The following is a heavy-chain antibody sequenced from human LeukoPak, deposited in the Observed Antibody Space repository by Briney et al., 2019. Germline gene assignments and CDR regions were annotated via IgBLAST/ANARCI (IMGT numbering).Heavy chain of an antibody. V-gene: IGHV4-59*01. CDR1: GDSISSYY. CDR3: ARGTIFGVVPRELDY. CDR2: IYYSGST. D-gene: IGHD3-3*01. J-gene: IGHJ4*02. Sequence: PSETLSLTCTVSGDSISSYYWSWLRQPPGKGLEWIGYIYYSGSTNYNPSLKSRVTISVDKSKNQFSLKLSSVAAADTAVYYCARGTIFGVVPRELDYWGQGTLVTVSS.